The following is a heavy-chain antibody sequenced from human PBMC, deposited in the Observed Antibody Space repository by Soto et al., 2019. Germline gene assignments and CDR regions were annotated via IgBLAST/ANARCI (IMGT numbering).Heavy chain of an antibody. V-gene: IGHV3-21*01. CDR1: GFILTRYS. Sequence: WWALGLSCASSGFILTRYSMNWVRQAPGKGLEWVSTISGIFGSTYYADSVQGRFTVSRDNSKNTLYLQMNSLRVEDTALYYCGRDEVRNGVGVWGQGTTVTVSS. CDR3: GRDEVRNGVGV. J-gene: IGHJ6*02. CDR2: ISGIFGST.